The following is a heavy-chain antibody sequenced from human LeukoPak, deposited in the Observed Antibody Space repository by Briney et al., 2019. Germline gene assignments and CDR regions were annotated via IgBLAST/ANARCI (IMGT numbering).Heavy chain of an antibody. V-gene: IGHV3-48*01. D-gene: IGHD3-22*01. J-gene: IGHJ4*02. CDR1: GLTFSSHS. CDR3: ARGAYYYED. Sequence: GGTLRLSCAVSGLTFSSHSMNWVRQARGMGLEWVSYISSSSSTIYYADSVKGRFTISRDNAKNSLYLQMNSLRAEDTAVYYCARGAYYYEDWGQGTLVTVSS. CDR2: ISSSSSTI.